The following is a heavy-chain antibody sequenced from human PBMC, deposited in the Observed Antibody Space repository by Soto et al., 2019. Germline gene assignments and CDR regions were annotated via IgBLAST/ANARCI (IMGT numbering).Heavy chain of an antibody. D-gene: IGHD6-6*01. V-gene: IGHV1-46*01. CDR1: GYSXTAYF. J-gene: IGHJ4*02. CDR3: ARAPYSSSSFFFDY. Sequence: VXSXKVSCKASGYSXTAYFIHWVRQAPGQGLEWMGIVHPSGGNTNYEQKFQGRVTMTWDASTTTVYMELSSMRSDDTAVYYCARAPYSSSSFFFDYWGQGTPATVS. CDR2: VHPSGGNT.